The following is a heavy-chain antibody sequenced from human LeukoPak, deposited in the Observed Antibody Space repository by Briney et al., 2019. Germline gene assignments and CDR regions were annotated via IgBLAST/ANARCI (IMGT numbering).Heavy chain of an antibody. CDR2: IWYDGSNK. CDR1: GFTFSSYG. Sequence: GGSLRLSCAASGFTFSSYGMPWVRQAPGKGLEWVAVIWYDGSNKYYADSVKGRFTISRDNSKNTLYLQMNSLRAEDTAVYYCARDSGDFWSGFDYWGQGTLVTVSS. J-gene: IGHJ4*02. V-gene: IGHV3-33*01. D-gene: IGHD3-3*01. CDR3: ARDSGDFWSGFDY.